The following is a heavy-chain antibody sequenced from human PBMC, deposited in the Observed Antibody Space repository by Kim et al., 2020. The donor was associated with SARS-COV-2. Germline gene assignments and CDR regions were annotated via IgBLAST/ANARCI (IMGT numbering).Heavy chain of an antibody. D-gene: IGHD6-13*01. Sequence: SETLSLTCAVYGGSFSGYYWSWIRQPPGKGLEWIGEINHSGSTNYNPSLKSRVTISVDTSKNQFSLKLSSVTAADTAVYYCARGGNSSSGYGQRNCFDP. CDR1: GGSFSGYY. J-gene: IGHJ5*02. V-gene: IGHV4-34*01. CDR3: ARGGNSSSGYGQRNCFDP. CDR2: INHSGST.